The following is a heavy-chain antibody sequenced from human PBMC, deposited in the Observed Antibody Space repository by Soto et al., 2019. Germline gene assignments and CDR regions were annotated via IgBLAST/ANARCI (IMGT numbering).Heavy chain of an antibody. CDR2: ISYDGSNK. D-gene: IGHD1-26*01. CDR1: GFTFSSYA. CDR3: ARDSKHPSGSLFSIPDY. J-gene: IGHJ4*02. V-gene: IGHV3-30-3*01. Sequence: GGSLRLSCAASGFTFSSYAMHWVRQAPGKGLEWVAVISYDGSNKYYADSVKGRFTISRDNSKNTLYLQMNSLRAEDTAVYYCARDSKHPSGSLFSIPDYWGQGTLVTVSS.